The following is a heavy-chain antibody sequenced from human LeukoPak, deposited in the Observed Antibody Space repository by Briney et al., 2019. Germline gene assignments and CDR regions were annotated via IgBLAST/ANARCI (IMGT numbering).Heavy chain of an antibody. D-gene: IGHD4-17*01. CDR3: ARDSGYMTTVTTDAFDI. CDR2: INPSGGST. Sequence: GASVKVSCKASGYTLTSYYMHWVRQAPGQGLEWMGIINPSGGSTSYAQKFQGRVTMTRDTSTSTVYMELSSLRSEDTAVYYCARDSGYMTTVTTDAFDIWGQGTMVTVSS. J-gene: IGHJ3*02. CDR1: GYTLTSYY. V-gene: IGHV1-46*01.